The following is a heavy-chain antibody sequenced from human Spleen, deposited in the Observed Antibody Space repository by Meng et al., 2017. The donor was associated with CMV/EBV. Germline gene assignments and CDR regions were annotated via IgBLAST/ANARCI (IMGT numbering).Heavy chain of an antibody. CDR2: INWNGGST. Sequence: GESLKISCAASGFTLDDYGMSWVRQAPGKGLEWVSSINWNGGSTTYADSVKGRFTISRDNAKNSLYLQMNSLRAEDTAVYYCARDYRDYYDSSGYWDYYYYGMDVWGQGTTVTVSS. V-gene: IGHV3-20*04. CDR3: ARDYRDYYDSSGYWDYYYYGMDV. D-gene: IGHD3-22*01. CDR1: GFTLDDYG. J-gene: IGHJ6*02.